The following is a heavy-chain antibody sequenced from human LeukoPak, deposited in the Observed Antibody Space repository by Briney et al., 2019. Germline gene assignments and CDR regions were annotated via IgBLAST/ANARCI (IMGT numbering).Heavy chain of an antibody. Sequence: SEALSLTCTVSGGSISDFYWSWIRQPPGKGLEWIGYISYSGSINYNPSLKSRVTISVDTSKNQFSLKLSSVTAADTAVYYCARWVAQAFDYWGQGTLVTVSS. J-gene: IGHJ4*02. V-gene: IGHV4-59*01. CDR1: GGSISDFY. CDR2: ISYSGSI. D-gene: IGHD2-15*01. CDR3: ARWVAQAFDY.